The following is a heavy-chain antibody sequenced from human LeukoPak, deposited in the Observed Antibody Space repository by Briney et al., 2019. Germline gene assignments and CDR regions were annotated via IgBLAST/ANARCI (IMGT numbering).Heavy chain of an antibody. D-gene: IGHD6-6*01. Sequence: GGSLRLSCAASGFNVSRNYMSWVRQAPGRGLEWGSVIYSGGTTYYADSVEGRFTISIDNSRNTLYLQMNSLRAEDTAVYYCAKDSRPYSSSSHFDCWGQGALVSVSS. J-gene: IGHJ4*02. CDR2: IYSGGTT. CDR1: GFNVSRNY. V-gene: IGHV3-53*01. CDR3: AKDSRPYSSSSHFDC.